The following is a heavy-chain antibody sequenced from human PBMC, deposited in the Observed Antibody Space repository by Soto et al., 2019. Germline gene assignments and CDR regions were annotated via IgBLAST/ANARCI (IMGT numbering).Heavy chain of an antibody. J-gene: IGHJ6*02. CDR2: ISSSSSTI. V-gene: IGHV3-48*02. Sequence: PGGSLRLSCATSGFTFSSYSMNWVRQAPGKGLEWVSYISSSSSTIYYADSVKGRFTISRDNAKNSLYLQMNSLRDEGTAVYYCARESGYCSSTSCYMWGYYYYGMDVWGQGTTVTVSS. CDR3: ARESGYCSSTSCYMWGYYYYGMDV. CDR1: GFTFSSYS. D-gene: IGHD2-2*02.